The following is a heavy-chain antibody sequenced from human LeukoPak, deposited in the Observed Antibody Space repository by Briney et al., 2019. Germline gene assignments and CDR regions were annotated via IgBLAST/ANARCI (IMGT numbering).Heavy chain of an antibody. CDR1: GFTFDDYG. CDR2: INWNGGST. V-gene: IGHV3-20*04. Sequence: RTGGSLRLSCAASGFTFDDYGMSWVRQAPGKGLEWVSGINWNGGSTGYADSVKGRFTISRDNAKNSLYLQMNSLRAEDTAVYYCARGSPNSGSYVWPGDFDYWGQGTLVTVSS. CDR3: ARGSPNSGSYVWPGDFDY. D-gene: IGHD1-26*01. J-gene: IGHJ4*02.